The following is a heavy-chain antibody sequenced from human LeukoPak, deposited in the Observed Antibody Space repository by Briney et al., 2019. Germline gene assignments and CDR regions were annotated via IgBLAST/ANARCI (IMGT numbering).Heavy chain of an antibody. D-gene: IGHD4-17*01. Sequence: SETLSLTCTVSGGSISSSSYYWGWIRQPPGKGLEWIGSIYYSGSTYYNPSLKSRVTISVDTSKNQFSLKLSSVTAADTAVYYCARDHPPMTTVTTGGMDVWGQGTTVTVSS. CDR2: IYYSGST. V-gene: IGHV4-39*07. CDR1: GGSISSSSYY. CDR3: ARDHPPMTTVTTGGMDV. J-gene: IGHJ6*02.